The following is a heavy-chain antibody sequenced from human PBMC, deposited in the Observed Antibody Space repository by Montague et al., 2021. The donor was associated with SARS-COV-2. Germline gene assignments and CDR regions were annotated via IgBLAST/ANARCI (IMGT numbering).Heavy chain of an antibody. CDR1: GGSISSYY. Sequence: SETLSLTCTVSGGSISSYYWSWIRQPPGKGLDWIGYIYYSGSTNYNPSLKSRVTTSVDTSKNQFSLKLSSVTVADTAVYYCARGTKGVLKYDYDSSGYASDYWGQGTLVTVSS. J-gene: IGHJ4*02. D-gene: IGHD3-22*01. CDR2: IYYSGST. V-gene: IGHV4-59*12. CDR3: ARGTKGVLKYDYDSSGYASDY.